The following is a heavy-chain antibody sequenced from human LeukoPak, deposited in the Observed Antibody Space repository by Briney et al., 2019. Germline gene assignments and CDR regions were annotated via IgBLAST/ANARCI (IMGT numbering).Heavy chain of an antibody. Sequence: SVKVSCKASGSTFSSYAISWVRQAPGQGLEWMGGIIPMFGSPNYAQKFQGRVTITADKSTSTAYMELSSLRSEDTAVYYCAGIEYSSSQYYYYYYMDVWGKGTTVTVSS. V-gene: IGHV1-69*06. J-gene: IGHJ6*03. CDR3: AGIEYSSSQYYYYYYMDV. D-gene: IGHD6-6*01. CDR1: GSTFSSYA. CDR2: IIPMFGSP.